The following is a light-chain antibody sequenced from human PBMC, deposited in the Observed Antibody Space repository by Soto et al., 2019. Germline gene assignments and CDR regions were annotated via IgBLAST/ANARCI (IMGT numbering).Light chain of an antibody. J-gene: IGKJ1*01. CDR2: DAS. CDR3: QHYNNYSPGT. Sequence: DIQMTQSPSTLSASVGDRVTITCRASQSISDWLAWYQQKPGKAPKLLIYDASSLESGVPFRFSGSGSGTQFTLTVSSLQPDDFATYYCQHYNNYSPGTFGQGTKVDIK. V-gene: IGKV1-5*01. CDR1: QSISDW.